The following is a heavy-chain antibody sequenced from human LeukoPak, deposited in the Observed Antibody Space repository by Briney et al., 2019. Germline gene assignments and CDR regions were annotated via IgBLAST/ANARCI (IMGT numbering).Heavy chain of an antibody. CDR3: AKVPLHDLYSGCDPPFDY. J-gene: IGHJ4*02. Sequence: GGSLRLSCAASGFTFSSYAMSWVRQAPGKGLEWVSAISGSGGSTYYADSVKGRFTISRDNSKNTLYLQMNSLRAEDTAVYYCAKVPLHDLYSGCDPPFDYWGQGTLVTVSS. CDR1: GFTFSSYA. D-gene: IGHD5-12*01. CDR2: ISGSGGST. V-gene: IGHV3-23*01.